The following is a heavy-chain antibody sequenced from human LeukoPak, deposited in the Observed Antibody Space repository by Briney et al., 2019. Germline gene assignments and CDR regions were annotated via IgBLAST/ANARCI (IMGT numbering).Heavy chain of an antibody. Sequence: GGPLRLSCAASGFTFSSYTMHWVRQAPGKGLEWVAVISYDGSNKYYADSVKGRFTISRDNSKNTLDLQMNSLRADDTAVYYCAKGARGDTVTSIVGLNWFDPWGQGTLVTVSS. D-gene: IGHD4-17*01. J-gene: IGHJ5*02. CDR3: AKGARGDTVTSIVGLNWFDP. CDR1: GFTFSSYT. CDR2: ISYDGSNK. V-gene: IGHV3-30-3*01.